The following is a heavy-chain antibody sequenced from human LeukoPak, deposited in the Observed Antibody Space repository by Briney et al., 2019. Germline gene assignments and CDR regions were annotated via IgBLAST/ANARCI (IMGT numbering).Heavy chain of an antibody. CDR1: GLTFSSYA. CDR2: ISESGGST. J-gene: IGHJ6*02. Sequence: PGGSLRLSCAASGLTFSSYAMSWVRQAPGKGLEWVSGISESGGSTYYADSVKGRFTISRDNSKNTLYLQMNSLRAEDTAVYYCAKTCGGDTVQVYYYHGMDVWGQGTTVTVSS. CDR3: AKTCGGDTVQVYYYHGMDV. V-gene: IGHV3-23*01. D-gene: IGHD5-18*01.